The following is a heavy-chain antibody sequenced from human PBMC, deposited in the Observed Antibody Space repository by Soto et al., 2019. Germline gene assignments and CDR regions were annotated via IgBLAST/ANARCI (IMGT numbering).Heavy chain of an antibody. CDR1: GGSISSYY. D-gene: IGHD6-19*01. CDR3: ASSIAVAGPADY. Sequence: SETLSLTCTVSGGSISSYYWSWIRQPPGKGLEWIGYIYYSGSTNYNPSLKSRVTISVDTSKNQFSLKLSSVTAADTAVYYCASSIAVAGPADYWGQGTLVTVSS. CDR2: IYYSGST. J-gene: IGHJ4*02. V-gene: IGHV4-59*08.